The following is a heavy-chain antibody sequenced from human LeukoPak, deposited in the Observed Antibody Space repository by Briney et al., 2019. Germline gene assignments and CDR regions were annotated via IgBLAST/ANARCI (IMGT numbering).Heavy chain of an antibody. J-gene: IGHJ5*02. CDR3: ARADIVVVPAGIDP. CDR2: IYYSGST. Sequence: TPSGTLSLTCTVSGGSINSSSYYWGWIRQSPGKGLEWIGSIYYSGSTYYNPSLKSRVTISVDTSKNQFSLKLSSVTAADTAVYYCARADIVVVPAGIDPWGQGTLVTVSS. CDR1: GGSINSSSYY. V-gene: IGHV4-39*07. D-gene: IGHD2-2*01.